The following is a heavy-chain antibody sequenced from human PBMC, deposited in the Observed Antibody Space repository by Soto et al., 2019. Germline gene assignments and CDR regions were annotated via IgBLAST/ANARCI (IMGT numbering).Heavy chain of an antibody. Sequence: PVASLTISCKASGYSFSFYWIGWVRQMPGKGLEWMAIMYPDDSDIRYSPSFEAHVTISADKSTSTAFLQWSSLKASDTAMYYCATAYVYDFENSNYYRDAFDIWGQGTLVTVSS. D-gene: IGHD3-22*01. CDR1: GYSFSFYW. CDR2: MYPDDSDI. CDR3: ATAYVYDFENSNYYRDAFDI. J-gene: IGHJ3*02. V-gene: IGHV5-51*01.